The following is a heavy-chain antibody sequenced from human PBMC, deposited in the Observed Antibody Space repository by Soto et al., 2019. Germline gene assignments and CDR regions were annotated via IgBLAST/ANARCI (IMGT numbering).Heavy chain of an antibody. CDR3: ARGGVSTRTFDY. CDR2: IYPSDSGT. J-gene: IGHJ4*02. V-gene: IGHV5-51*01. Sequence: PGESLKISCNGSGYNFAGYWIAWVRQMPGKGLELMGIIYPSDSGTRYRPSFQGQVTISADKSISSAYLQWSSLRASDTAMYYCARGGVSTRTFDYWGQGTPVTVSS. D-gene: IGHD3-3*01. CDR1: GYNFAGYW.